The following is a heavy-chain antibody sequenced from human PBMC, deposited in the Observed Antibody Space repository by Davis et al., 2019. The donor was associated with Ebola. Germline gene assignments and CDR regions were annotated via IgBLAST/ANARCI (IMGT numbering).Heavy chain of an antibody. Sequence: SETLSLTCTVSGGSINIGGYYWSWIRQRPGKGLEWIGYIYNTGSTNYSPSLMSRVTMSVDSSKNQFSLKLHSVTAADTAVYYCARTTKTNIEASGLGFNSFDSWGQGALVSVSS. CDR1: GGSINIGGYY. D-gene: IGHD4-17*01. CDR2: IYNTGST. J-gene: IGHJ5*01. V-gene: IGHV4-30-4*08. CDR3: ARTTKTNIEASGLGFNSFDS.